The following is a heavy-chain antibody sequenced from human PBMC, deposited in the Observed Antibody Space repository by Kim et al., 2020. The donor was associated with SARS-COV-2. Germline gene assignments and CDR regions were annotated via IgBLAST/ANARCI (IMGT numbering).Heavy chain of an antibody. J-gene: IGHJ6*02. CDR3: SYSSSWGYYYGMDV. D-gene: IGHD6-13*01. Sequence: AQKFQGRVTITADESTSTAYMELSSLRSEDTAVYYCSYSSSWGYYYGMDVWGQGTTVTVSS. V-gene: IGHV1-69*01.